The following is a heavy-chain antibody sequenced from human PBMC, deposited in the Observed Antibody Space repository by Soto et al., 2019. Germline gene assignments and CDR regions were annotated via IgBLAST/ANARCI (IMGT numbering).Heavy chain of an antibody. CDR2: IWYDGSNK. J-gene: IGHJ6*02. Sequence: GVLRLSCAASGFTFSSYGMHWVRQAPGKGLEWVAVIWYDGSNKYYADSVKGRFTISRDNSKNTLYLQMNSLRAEDTAVYYCAREGRYCSGGSCYSYYYGMDVWGQGTTVTVSS. CDR1: GFTFSSYG. V-gene: IGHV3-33*01. CDR3: AREGRYCSGGSCYSYYYGMDV. D-gene: IGHD2-15*01.